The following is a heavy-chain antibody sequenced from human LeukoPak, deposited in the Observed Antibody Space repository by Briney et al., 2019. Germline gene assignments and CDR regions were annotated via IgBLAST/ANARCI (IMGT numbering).Heavy chain of an antibody. D-gene: IGHD1-1*01. CDR1: GGSISSGDYY. V-gene: IGHV4-31*03. Sequence: SEALSLTCTVSGGSISSGDYYWSWIRQHPGKGLEWIGYIYYSGDTYYNPSLRSRVSISLDTSKNQFSLKLSSVTAADTAMYYCARDYGNDWFDPWSQGTLVTVSA. J-gene: IGHJ5*02. CDR3: ARDYGNDWFDP. CDR2: IYYSGDT.